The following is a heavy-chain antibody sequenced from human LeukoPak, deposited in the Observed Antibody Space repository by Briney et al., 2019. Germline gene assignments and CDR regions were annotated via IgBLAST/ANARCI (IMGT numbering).Heavy chain of an antibody. Sequence: ASVKVSCKASGYTFTSYDINWVRQATGQGLEWMGWMNPNSGNTGYAQKFQGRVTMTRDTSISTAYMELSRLRSDDTAVYYCARGFQLLRSNWFDPWGQGTLVTVSS. CDR1: GYTFTSYD. CDR2: MNPNSGNT. D-gene: IGHD2-2*01. J-gene: IGHJ5*02. V-gene: IGHV1-8*02. CDR3: ARGFQLLRSNWFDP.